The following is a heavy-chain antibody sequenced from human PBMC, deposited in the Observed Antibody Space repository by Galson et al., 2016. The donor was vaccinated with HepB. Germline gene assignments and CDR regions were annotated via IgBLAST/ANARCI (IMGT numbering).Heavy chain of an antibody. CDR3: RGNSESRFDY. J-gene: IGHJ4*02. D-gene: IGHD1/OR15-1a*01. Sequence: SLRLSCAASGLTFNNYWMSWVRQAPGKGLEWVANIKQDGSEKYYVDSVKGRFTISRDNAQKSLYLEMNSLRAEDTAVYYCRGNSESRFDYWGQGTLVIVSS. CDR1: GLTFNNYW. CDR2: IKQDGSEK. V-gene: IGHV3-7*03.